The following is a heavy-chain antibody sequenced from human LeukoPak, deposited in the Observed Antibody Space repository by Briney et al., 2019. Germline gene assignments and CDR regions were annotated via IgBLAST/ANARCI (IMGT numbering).Heavy chain of an antibody. Sequence: ASVKVSCKASGYTFTSHDINWVRQATGQGLEWMGWMSPNTGKTGYASRFQGRVIMTSNPSISTAYLELSSLRSDDTAVYYCARTPTGGDIDYWGQGTLVTVSS. CDR2: MSPNTGKT. J-gene: IGHJ4*02. CDR3: ARTPTGGDIDY. V-gene: IGHV1-8*01. D-gene: IGHD2-21*02. CDR1: GYTFTSHD.